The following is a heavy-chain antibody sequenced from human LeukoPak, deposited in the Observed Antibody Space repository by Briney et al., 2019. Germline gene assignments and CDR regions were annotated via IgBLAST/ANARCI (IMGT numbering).Heavy chain of an antibody. J-gene: IGHJ6*03. CDR3: ARIGTRTPLLDAPVPCYMDG. CDR1: GYTFTGYY. CDR2: ISAYNGNT. V-gene: IGHV1-18*04. D-gene: IGHD1-1*01. Sequence: ASVKVSCKDSGYTFTGYYMHWVRQDPGQGLEWMGWISAYNGNTNYAQKLQGRVTMTTDTSTSTAYMELRSLRSDDTAGYYCARIGTRTPLLDAPVPCYMDGWGKGTTVTVSS.